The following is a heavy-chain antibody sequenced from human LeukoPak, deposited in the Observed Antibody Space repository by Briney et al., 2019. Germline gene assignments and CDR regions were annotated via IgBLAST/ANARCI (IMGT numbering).Heavy chain of an antibody. Sequence: ASVKVSCKASGYTFTGYYMHWVRQAPGQGLEWMGWINPNSGGTNYAQKFQGRVTMTRDTSISTAYMELSRLRSDDTAVYYCARVPERLWFGESQEGYWGQGTLVTVSS. V-gene: IGHV1-2*02. D-gene: IGHD3-10*01. J-gene: IGHJ4*02. CDR3: ARVPERLWFGESQEGY. CDR1: GYTFTGYY. CDR2: INPNSGGT.